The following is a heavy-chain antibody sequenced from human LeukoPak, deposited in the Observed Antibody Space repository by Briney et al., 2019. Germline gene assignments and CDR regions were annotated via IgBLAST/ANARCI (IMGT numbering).Heavy chain of an antibody. J-gene: IGHJ4*02. Sequence: GASVKVSCKASGYTFTSYYMHWVRQAPGQGLEWLGIINPSGGSTSCAQKFQGRVTMTKDTSTSTVYMELSSLISEDTAVYYCARDRPYGSGSYLSGEKDYWGQGTLVTVPS. D-gene: IGHD3-10*01. CDR1: GYTFTSYY. CDR2: INPSGGST. V-gene: IGHV1-46*01. CDR3: ARDRPYGSGSYLSGEKDY.